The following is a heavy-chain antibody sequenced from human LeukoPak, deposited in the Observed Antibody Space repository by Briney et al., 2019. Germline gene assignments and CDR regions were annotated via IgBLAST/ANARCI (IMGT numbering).Heavy chain of an antibody. CDR2: IYYDGGNK. Sequence: GGSLRLSCAASGFAISTYGMHWVRQAPGKGLEWVAIIYYDGGNKYYADSVKGRFTISRDNSKNTLYLQMNSLRAEDTAVYYCARDTRIAAAGTLDYWGQGTLVTVSS. V-gene: IGHV3-33*01. D-gene: IGHD6-13*01. CDR1: GFAISTYG. J-gene: IGHJ4*02. CDR3: ARDTRIAAAGTLDY.